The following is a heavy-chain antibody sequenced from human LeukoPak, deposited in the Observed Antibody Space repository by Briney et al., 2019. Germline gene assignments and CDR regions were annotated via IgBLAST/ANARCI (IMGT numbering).Heavy chain of an antibody. V-gene: IGHV1-18*01. Sequence: ASVKVSCKASGYRFTNYGLTWVRQAPGQGLEWMGWISAYNGNTNYAQKLQGRVTMTTDTSTSTAYMELRSLRSDDTAVYYCAIGEAPPDAFDIWGQGTMVTVSS. CDR1: GYRFTNYG. CDR2: ISAYNGNT. J-gene: IGHJ3*02. CDR3: AIGEAPPDAFDI.